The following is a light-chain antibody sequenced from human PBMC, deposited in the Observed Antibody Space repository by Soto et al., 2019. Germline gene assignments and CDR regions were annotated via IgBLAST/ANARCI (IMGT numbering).Light chain of an antibody. CDR2: EAS. CDR1: QSVGMW. CDR3: QQYSSYFRT. J-gene: IGKJ1*01. Sequence: DIQMTQSPYTLSASVGDRVTITCRASQSVGMWLAWYQQKPGTAPKLLIYEASTLESGVPSRFSGSGSGTDFTLTISSLQPDDFATYYCQQYSSYFRTFGQGTKVEIK. V-gene: IGKV1-5*01.